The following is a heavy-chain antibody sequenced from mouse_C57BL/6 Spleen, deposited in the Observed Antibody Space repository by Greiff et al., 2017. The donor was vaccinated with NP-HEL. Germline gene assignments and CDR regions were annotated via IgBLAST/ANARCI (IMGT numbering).Heavy chain of an antibody. Sequence: EVQLQQSGPELVKPGASVKIPCKASGYTFTDYHMDWVKQSHGKSLEWIGDINPNNGGTIYNQKFKGKATLTVDKSSSTAYMELRSLTSEDTAVYYCARSSYDYDSYWGQGTLVTVSA. V-gene: IGHV1-18*01. CDR2: INPNNGGT. CDR1: GYTFTDYH. J-gene: IGHJ3*01. CDR3: ARSSYDYDSY. D-gene: IGHD2-4*01.